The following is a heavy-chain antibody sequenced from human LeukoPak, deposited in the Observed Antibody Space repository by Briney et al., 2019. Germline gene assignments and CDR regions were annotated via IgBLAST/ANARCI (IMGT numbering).Heavy chain of an antibody. CDR3: AREVEMATNDAFDI. Sequence: SETLSLTCTISGYSITSGYYWGWIRPPPGKGLEWIGSIYHSGSTYYNPSLKSRVTISVDTSKNQFSLKLTSVTAADTAVYYCAREVEMATNDAFDIWGQGTMVTVSS. J-gene: IGHJ3*02. CDR2: IYHSGST. D-gene: IGHD5-24*01. CDR1: GYSITSGYY. V-gene: IGHV4-38-2*02.